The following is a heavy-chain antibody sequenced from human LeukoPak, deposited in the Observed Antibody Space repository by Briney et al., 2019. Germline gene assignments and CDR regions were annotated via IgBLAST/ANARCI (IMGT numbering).Heavy chain of an antibody. CDR3: ASGPITYYYDSSGYFN. D-gene: IGHD3-22*01. Sequence: KSSETLSLTCAVYGGSFSGYYWSWIRQPPGKGLEWIGEINHSGSTNYNPSLKSRVTISVDTSKNQFSLKLSSVTAADTAVYYCASGPITYYYDSSGYFNWGQGTLVTVSS. J-gene: IGHJ4*02. V-gene: IGHV4-34*01. CDR2: INHSGST. CDR1: GGSFSGYY.